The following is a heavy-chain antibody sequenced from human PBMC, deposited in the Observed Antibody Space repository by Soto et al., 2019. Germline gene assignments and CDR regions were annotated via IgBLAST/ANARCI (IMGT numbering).Heavy chain of an antibody. CDR2: INPSGGST. V-gene: IGHV1-46*01. CDR3: AKVRFSSPMGYYYGMDV. CDR1: GYTFTSYY. J-gene: IGHJ6*02. D-gene: IGHD2-2*01. Sequence: ASVKVSCKASGYTFTSYYMHWVRQAPGQGLEWMGIINPSGGSTSYAQKFQGRVTMTRDTSTSTVYMELSSLRSEDTAVYYCAKVRFSSPMGYYYGMDVWGQGTKVTVSS.